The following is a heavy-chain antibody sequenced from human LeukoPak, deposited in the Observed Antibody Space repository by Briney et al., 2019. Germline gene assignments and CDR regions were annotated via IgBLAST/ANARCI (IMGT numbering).Heavy chain of an antibody. D-gene: IGHD6-19*01. CDR2: IKEDGGVE. Sequence: GGSLRLSCTASGFTFSSHWMTWVRQPPGKGLEWVANIKEDGGVEYYVDSVKGRFTISRDNTKNALYLQMNNLRADDAAVYFCARDSRWLLDYWGQGTLITVSS. CDR3: ARDSRWLLDY. V-gene: IGHV3-7*03. J-gene: IGHJ4*02. CDR1: GFTFSSHW.